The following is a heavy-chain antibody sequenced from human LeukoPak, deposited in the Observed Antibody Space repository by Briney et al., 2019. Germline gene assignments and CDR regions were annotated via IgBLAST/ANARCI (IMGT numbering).Heavy chain of an antibody. D-gene: IGHD3-9*01. V-gene: IGHV1-2*02. CDR1: GYTFTGYY. J-gene: IGHJ3*02. CDR2: INPNSGGT. CDR3: ARDAEYDILTGYYHPGAFDI. Sequence: ASVKVSCKASGYTFTGYYMHWVRQAPGQGLEWMGWINPNSGGTNYAQKFQGRVTMTRDTSISTAYMELRSLRSDDTAVYYCARDAEYDILTGYYHPGAFDIWGQGTMVTVSS.